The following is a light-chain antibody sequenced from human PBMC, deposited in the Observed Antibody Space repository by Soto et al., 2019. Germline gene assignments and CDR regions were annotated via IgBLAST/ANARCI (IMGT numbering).Light chain of an antibody. J-gene: IGKJ1*01. CDR1: HSVSSRY. Sequence: EIVLTQSPVTLSLSPGERATLSCRASHSVSSRYLVWYQQKPGQAPRLLIYGASTRATGIPDRFSGSGSGTDFTLTISRLEPEDSAVYYCQQYVSSPPWTFGQGTKVEIK. CDR2: GAS. CDR3: QQYVSSPPWT. V-gene: IGKV3-20*01.